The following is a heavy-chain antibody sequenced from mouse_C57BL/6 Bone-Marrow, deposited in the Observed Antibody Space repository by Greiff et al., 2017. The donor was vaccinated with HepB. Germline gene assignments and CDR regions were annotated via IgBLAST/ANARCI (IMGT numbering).Heavy chain of an antibody. V-gene: IGHV1-9*01. CDR3: ATGITDWEGAY. J-gene: IGHJ3*01. Sequence: QVQLQQSGAELMKPGASVKLSCKATGYTFTGYWIEWVKQRPGHGLEWIGEILPGSGITNYNEKFKGKATFTADTSSNTAYMQLSSLTTEDSAIYYCATGITDWEGAYWGQGTLVTVSA. CDR2: ILPGSGIT. D-gene: IGHD1-3*01. CDR1: GYTFTGYW.